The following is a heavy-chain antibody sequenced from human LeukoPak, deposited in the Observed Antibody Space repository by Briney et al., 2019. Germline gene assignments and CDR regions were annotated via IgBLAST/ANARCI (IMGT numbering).Heavy chain of an antibody. Sequence: SETLSLTCTVSGGSISSSSYYWGWIRQPPGKGLEWIGSIYYSGSTYYNPSLKSRVTISVDTSKNQFSLKLSSVTAADTAVYYCARVVRGGIATKYYFDYWGQGTLVTVSS. CDR3: ARVVRGGIATKYYFDY. CDR2: IYYSGST. CDR1: GGSISSSSYY. J-gene: IGHJ4*02. D-gene: IGHD3-10*01. V-gene: IGHV4-39*07.